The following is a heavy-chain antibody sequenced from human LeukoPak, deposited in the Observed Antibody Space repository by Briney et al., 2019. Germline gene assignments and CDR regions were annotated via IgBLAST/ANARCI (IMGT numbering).Heavy chain of an antibody. CDR2: IYYSGST. CDR1: GGSISSYY. CDR3: ASSFCGGDCKTHAFDI. V-gene: IGHV4-59*01. J-gene: IGHJ3*02. Sequence: PSETLSLSCTVSGGSISSYYWSWIRQPPRKGLEWIGYIYYSGSTNYNPSLKSRVTISVDTSKNQFSLELSSVTAADTAVYYCASSFCGGDCKTHAFDIWGQGTMVTVSS. D-gene: IGHD2-21*02.